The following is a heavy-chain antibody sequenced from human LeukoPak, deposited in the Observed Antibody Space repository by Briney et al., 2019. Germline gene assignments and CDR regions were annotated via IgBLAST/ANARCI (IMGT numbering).Heavy chain of an antibody. V-gene: IGHV4-4*07. D-gene: IGHD3-22*01. CDR2: IYTSGST. CDR3: ARDTKAHYYDSSGYRTWYFDY. CDR1: GGSISSYY. J-gene: IGHJ4*02. Sequence: PSETLSLTCTVSGGSISSYYWSWIRQPAGKGLEWIGRIYTSGSTNYNPSLKSRVTMSVDTSKNQFSLKLSPVTAADTAVYYCARDTKAHYYDSSGYRTWYFDYWGQGTLVTVSS.